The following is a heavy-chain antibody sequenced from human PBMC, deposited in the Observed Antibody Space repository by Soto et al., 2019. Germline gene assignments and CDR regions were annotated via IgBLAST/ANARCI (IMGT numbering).Heavy chain of an antibody. CDR3: ARVVESNVWHGYCFFAL. CDR2: LYSAGAT. D-gene: IGHD3-16*01. CDR1: GFTVSSSY. V-gene: IGHV3-53*01. Sequence: EVQLVESGGGLLQPGGSLRVSCAASGFTVSSSYMSWVRQAPGKGLEWVATLYSAGATYYADSVKGRFTISRDNSQNTLYLQMNSLKVEEKAVYHCARVVESNVWHGYCFFALWGSGPLVTVSS. J-gene: IGHJ2*01.